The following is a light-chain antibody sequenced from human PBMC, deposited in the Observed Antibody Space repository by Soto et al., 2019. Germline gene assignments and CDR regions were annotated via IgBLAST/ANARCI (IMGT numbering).Light chain of an antibody. CDR2: EVI. CDR1: SSDVGAAFNY. V-gene: IGLV2-14*01. J-gene: IGLJ2*01. CDR3: SSWTSRSTLL. Sequence: QSALTQPASVSGSPGQSITISCTGTSSDVGAAFNYVSWYQQHPGKAPKLMIFEVINRPSGVSNRFSGSKSGNTASLTISGLQAEDEADYCCSSWTSRSTLLFGGGTKVTVL.